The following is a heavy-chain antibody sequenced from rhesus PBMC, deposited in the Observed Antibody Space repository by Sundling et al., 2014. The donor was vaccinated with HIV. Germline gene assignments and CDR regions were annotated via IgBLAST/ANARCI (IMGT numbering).Heavy chain of an antibody. J-gene: IGHJ4*01. CDR1: GTSISGTHY. V-gene: IGHV4-143*01. D-gene: IGHD3-28*01. CDR2: INGNSGTT. CDR3: AMGGTYYSDSGRLDY. Sequence: QVQLLESGPGLVKPSETLSLTCGVSGTSISGTHYWSWIRQPPGKGLEWIGEINGNSGTTNYNPSLESRVTISRDTSKNQFSLKLSSVTAADTAVYYCAMGGTYYSDSGRLDYWGQGVLVTVSS.